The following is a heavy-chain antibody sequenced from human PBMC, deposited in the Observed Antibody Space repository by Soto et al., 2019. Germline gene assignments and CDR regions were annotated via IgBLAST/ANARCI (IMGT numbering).Heavy chain of an antibody. D-gene: IGHD3-10*01. V-gene: IGHV4-39*02. CDR3: ARLNTFFFMVRGEFGLDSFGRDV. CDR2: IYYSGST. CDR1: HDSLSSSSYY. Sequence: PSGNPDIRSAVQHDSLSSSSYYWAGIRQPQGKGLPWLGSIYYSGSTYYNPSLKCRVTLSVDTSKNHFSLKLSSVTAADTAVYYCARLNTFFFMVRGEFGLDSFGRDVCGQGTTVT. J-gene: IGHJ6*02.